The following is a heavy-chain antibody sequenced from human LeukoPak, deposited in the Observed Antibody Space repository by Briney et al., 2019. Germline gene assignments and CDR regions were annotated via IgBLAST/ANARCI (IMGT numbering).Heavy chain of an antibody. Sequence: SVKVSCKASGGTFSSYAISWVRQAPGQGLEWMGGIIPIFGTANYAQKFQGRVTIAADESTSTAYMELSSLRSEDTAVYYCARAGSSYDFWSGYYSVGLGYWGQGTLVTVSS. CDR1: GGTFSSYA. CDR3: ARAGSSYDFWSGYYSVGLGY. CDR2: IIPIFGTA. V-gene: IGHV1-69*13. D-gene: IGHD3-3*01. J-gene: IGHJ4*02.